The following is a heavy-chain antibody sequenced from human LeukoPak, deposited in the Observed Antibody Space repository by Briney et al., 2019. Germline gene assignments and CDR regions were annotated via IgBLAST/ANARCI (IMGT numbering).Heavy chain of an antibody. Sequence: GGSLRLSCAASGFTFSSTSMNWVRQAPGKGLEWVGHIKKKSDGGATDYAAPVKGRFTISRDNSKATLYLQMNSLKTEDTAVYYCTTVQQWLAQALGYWGQGTLVTVSS. J-gene: IGHJ4*02. CDR2: IKKKSDGGAT. CDR1: GFTFSSTS. CDR3: TTVQQWLAQALGY. D-gene: IGHD6-19*01. V-gene: IGHV3-15*01.